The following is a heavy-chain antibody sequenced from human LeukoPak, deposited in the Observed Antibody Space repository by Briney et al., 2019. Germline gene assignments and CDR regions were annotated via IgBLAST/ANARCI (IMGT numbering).Heavy chain of an antibody. CDR3: ARDYNSPADYYFDY. V-gene: IGHV3-30-3*01. J-gene: IGHJ4*02. CDR2: ISYDGITK. D-gene: IGHD2-2*01. CDR1: GSTFNKYA. Sequence: GGSLRLSCAASGSTFNKYAMHWVRQAPGKGLEWVAIISYDGITKYYADSVKGRFTISRDNSKNTLYLQMNGLRAEDTAVYYCARDYNSPADYYFDYWGQGTLVTVSS.